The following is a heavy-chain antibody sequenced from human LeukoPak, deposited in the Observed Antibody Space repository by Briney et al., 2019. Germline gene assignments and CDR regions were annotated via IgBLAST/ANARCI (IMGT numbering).Heavy chain of an antibody. Sequence: GGSLRLSCAASGFTFNNYALSWVRQAPGKGLKWISAISGSGGSTYYADSVKGRFTISRDNSKNTLYLQMNSLRAEDTAIYYCAKDNLYRRTVTPRPGWFDPWGQGTLVTVSS. V-gene: IGHV3-23*01. D-gene: IGHD4-17*01. J-gene: IGHJ5*02. CDR1: GFTFNNYA. CDR3: AKDNLYRRTVTPRPGWFDP. CDR2: ISGSGGST.